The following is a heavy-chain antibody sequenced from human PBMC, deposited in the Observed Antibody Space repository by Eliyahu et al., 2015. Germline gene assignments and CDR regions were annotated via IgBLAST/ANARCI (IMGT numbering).Heavy chain of an antibody. CDR3: ARDQEDATGWYGPLDY. CDR2: ISHSGGFT. J-gene: IGHJ4*02. D-gene: IGHD6-19*01. Sequence: EVQVLESGGDLVQPGGSLGLSCAASGFPLSLYAMRWVRQTPGKGLEWISAISHSGGFTNYADSVRGRFTXSRDSSKNMLYLQMDSLRVEDTAVYYCARDQEDATGWYGPLDYWGRGTLVTVSA. V-gene: IGHV3-23*01. CDR1: GFPLSLYA.